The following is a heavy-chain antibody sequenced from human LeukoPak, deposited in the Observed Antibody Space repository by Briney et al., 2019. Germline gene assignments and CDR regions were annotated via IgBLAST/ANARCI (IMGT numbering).Heavy chain of an antibody. CDR3: ARQGGGNVLRFLEWLFEGNWFDP. V-gene: IGHV4-39*01. CDR2: IYYSGST. CDR1: GGSISSSSYY. D-gene: IGHD3-3*01. J-gene: IGHJ5*02. Sequence: SETLSLTCTVSGGSISSSSYYWGWIRQPPGKGLEWIGRIYYSGSTYYNPSLKSRVTISVDTSKNQFSLKLSSVTAADTAVYYCARQGGGNVLRFLEWLFEGNWFDPWGQGTLVTVSS.